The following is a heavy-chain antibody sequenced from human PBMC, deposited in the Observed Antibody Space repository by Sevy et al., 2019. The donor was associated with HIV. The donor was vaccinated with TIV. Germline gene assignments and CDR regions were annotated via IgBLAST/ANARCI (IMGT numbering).Heavy chain of an antibody. V-gene: IGHV3-33*01. CDR1: GFTFRNYG. D-gene: IGHD6-13*01. J-gene: IGHJ6*02. CDR2: ISHDGKNK. CDR3: ARDEGKDAPMDV. Sequence: GGSLRLSCVASGFTFRNYGMHWVRQAPGKGLEWVAVISHDGKNKNYAESVKGRFTIFRDNSKNTLYLEMNSLRVEDTAVFSGARDEGKDAPMDVWGQGTTVTVSS.